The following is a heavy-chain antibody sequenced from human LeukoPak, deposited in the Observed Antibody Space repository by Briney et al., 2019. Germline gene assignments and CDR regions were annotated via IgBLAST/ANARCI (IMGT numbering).Heavy chain of an antibody. Sequence: PGGSLRLSCAASGFTFSSYSMNWVRQAPGKGLEWVSSISSSSSYIYYADSVKGRFTISRDNAKNSLYLQMNRLRVEDTAVYYCANHFACGSTSCPPFDSWGQGTLVTVSS. J-gene: IGHJ4*02. CDR3: ANHFACGSTSCPPFDS. D-gene: IGHD2-2*01. CDR2: ISSSSSYI. V-gene: IGHV3-21*01. CDR1: GFTFSSYS.